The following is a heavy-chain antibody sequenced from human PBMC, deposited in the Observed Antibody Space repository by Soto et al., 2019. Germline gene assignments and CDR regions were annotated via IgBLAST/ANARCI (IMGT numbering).Heavy chain of an antibody. CDR1: GYTFTGYY. Sequence: RASVKVSCKASGYTFTGYYMHWVRQAPGQGLEWMGWINPNSGGTNYAQKFQGWVTMTRDTSISTAYMELSRLRSDDTAVYYCARGKHCTNGVCPFDYWGQGTLVTVSS. J-gene: IGHJ4*02. V-gene: IGHV1-2*04. D-gene: IGHD2-8*01. CDR3: ARGKHCTNGVCPFDY. CDR2: INPNSGGT.